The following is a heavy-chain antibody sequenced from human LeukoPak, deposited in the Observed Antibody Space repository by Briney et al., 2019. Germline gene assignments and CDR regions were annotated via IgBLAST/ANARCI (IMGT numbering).Heavy chain of an antibody. V-gene: IGHV3-23*01. CDR3: AKAPIHKSVFDAFDI. CDR2: IRGSGDIT. CDR1: GFTFSSYA. D-gene: IGHD3-10*01. Sequence: GGSLRLSCAASGFTFSSYAMSWVRQAPGKGLEWVSGIRGSGDITYYADSVKGRFTISRDNSKNTLYLQMNSLRAEDTAVYYCAKAPIHKSVFDAFDIWGQGTMVTVSS. J-gene: IGHJ3*02.